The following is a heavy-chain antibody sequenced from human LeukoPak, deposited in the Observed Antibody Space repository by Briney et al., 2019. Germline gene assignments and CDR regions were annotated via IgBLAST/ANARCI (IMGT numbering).Heavy chain of an antibody. J-gene: IGHJ4*02. CDR1: GYTFTSYG. CDR2: ISAYNGNT. Sequence: ASVKVSCKASGYTFTSYGISWVRQAPGQGLEWMGWISAYNGNTNYAQKLQGRVTMTTDTSTSTAYMELRSLRSDDTAVYYCARGEGYYDSSGSIDYWGQGTLVTVSS. V-gene: IGHV1-18*01. D-gene: IGHD3-22*01. CDR3: ARGEGYYDSSGSIDY.